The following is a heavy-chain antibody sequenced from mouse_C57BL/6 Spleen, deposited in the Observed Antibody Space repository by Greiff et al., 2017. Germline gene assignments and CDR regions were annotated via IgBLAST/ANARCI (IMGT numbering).Heavy chain of an antibody. CDR1: GYTFTSYG. D-gene: IGHD2-3*01. J-gene: IGHJ4*01. CDR2: IYPRSGNT. Sequence: QVQLQQSGAELARPGASVKLSCKASGYTFTSYGISWVKQRPGQGLEWIGEIYPRSGNTYYNEKFKGKATLTADKSSSTAYMELRSLTSEDSAVLFCARSDGYYAMDYWGRGSSVSVSA. V-gene: IGHV1-81*01. CDR3: ARSDGYYAMDY.